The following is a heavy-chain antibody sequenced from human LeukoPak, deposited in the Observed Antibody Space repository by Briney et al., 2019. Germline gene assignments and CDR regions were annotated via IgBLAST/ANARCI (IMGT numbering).Heavy chain of an antibody. CDR2: IIPSFGTA. CDR3: ARDRRGIVATISHWFDP. J-gene: IGHJ5*02. CDR1: GGTFSSYA. D-gene: IGHD5-12*01. Sequence: SVKVSCMASGGTFSSYAISWVRQAPGQGLEWMGGIIPSFGTANYAQKFQGRVTITTDESTSTAYMELSSLRSEDTAVYYCARDRRGIVATISHWFDPWGRGTLVSVSS. V-gene: IGHV1-69*05.